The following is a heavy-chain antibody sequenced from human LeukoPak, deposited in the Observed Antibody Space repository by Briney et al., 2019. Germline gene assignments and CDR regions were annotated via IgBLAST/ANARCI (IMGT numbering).Heavy chain of an antibody. D-gene: IGHD5-24*01. V-gene: IGHV4-59*01. CDR3: ARGTPKRWLQERWFDP. Sequence: SETLSLTCTVSGGSISSYYWSWIRQPPGKGLGWVGYIYYSGSTNYNPSLKSRVTISVDTSKNQFSLKLSSVTAADTAVYYCARGTPKRWLQERWFDPWGQGTLVTVSS. J-gene: IGHJ5*02. CDR1: GGSISSYY. CDR2: IYYSGST.